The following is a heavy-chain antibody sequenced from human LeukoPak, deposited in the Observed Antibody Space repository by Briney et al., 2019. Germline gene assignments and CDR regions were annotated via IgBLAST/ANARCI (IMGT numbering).Heavy chain of an antibody. CDR2: INPNSGNT. CDR3: ARGITIFGVPFDY. D-gene: IGHD3-3*01. V-gene: IGHV1-8*01. J-gene: IGHJ4*02. Sequence: VWINPNSGNTRYSQNFHVSVPMTSNTSISTAYMELSSLRSEDTAVYYCARGITIFGVPFDYWGQGTLVTVSS.